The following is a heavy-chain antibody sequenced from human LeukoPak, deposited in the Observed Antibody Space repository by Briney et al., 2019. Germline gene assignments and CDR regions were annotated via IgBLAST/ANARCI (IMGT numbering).Heavy chain of an antibody. J-gene: IGHJ4*02. CDR1: GVTFGGSA. D-gene: IGHD2-15*01. CDR2: IRTKAHRSAP. Sequence: PGRTLRPSCAASGVTFGGSATQLVRHASRQGPERVGRIRTKAHRSAPAYAASVKGRFTISRDDSKNTAYLQMNSLKTEDTAVYYCTRPRGYCSGGSCYPWYFDYWGQGTLVTVSS. CDR3: TRPRGYCSGGSCYPWYFDY. V-gene: IGHV3-73*01.